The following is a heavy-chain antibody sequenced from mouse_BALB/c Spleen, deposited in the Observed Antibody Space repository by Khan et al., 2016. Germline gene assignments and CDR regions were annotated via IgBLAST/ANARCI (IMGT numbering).Heavy chain of an antibody. CDR2: ISDGGSYT. CDR1: GFTFSDYY. CDR3: AREGLRRGFAY. Sequence: EVELVESGGGLVKPGGSLKLSCAASGFTFSDYYMYWVRQTPEKRLEWVATISDGGSYTYYQDSVKGRFTISRDNAKNNLYLQMSSLKSEDTAMYYCAREGLRRGFAYWGQGTLVTVSA. V-gene: IGHV5-4*02. D-gene: IGHD2-4*01. J-gene: IGHJ3*01.